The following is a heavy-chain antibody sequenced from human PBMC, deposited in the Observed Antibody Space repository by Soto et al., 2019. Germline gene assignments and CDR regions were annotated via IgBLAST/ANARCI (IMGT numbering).Heavy chain of an antibody. V-gene: IGHV4-31*03. CDR3: ARARGSSSPPLFDY. CDR1: GGSISSGGYY. J-gene: IGHJ4*02. Sequence: SETLSLTCTVSGGSISSGGYYWSWIRQHPGKGLEWIGYIYYSGSTYYNPSLKRRVTITVDTSKNQFSLKLSSVTAADTAVYYCARARGSSSPPLFDYWGQGTLVTVSS. D-gene: IGHD6-6*01. CDR2: IYYSGST.